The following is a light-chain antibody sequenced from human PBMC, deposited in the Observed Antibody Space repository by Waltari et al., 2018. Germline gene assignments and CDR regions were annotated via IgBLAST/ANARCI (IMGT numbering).Light chain of an antibody. J-gene: IGLJ2*01. CDR2: DKN. V-gene: IGLV3-19*01. CDR3: HSRDASGVGGS. Sequence: SSELTQDPAVSVAMGQTVRITCQGDSLRSYYASWYQQRPGQAPRLVMYDKNNRPSGVPDRFSGSSSHNTPSLTITGAQAEDEASYYCHSRDASGVGGSFGGGTKLTVL. CDR1: SLRSYY.